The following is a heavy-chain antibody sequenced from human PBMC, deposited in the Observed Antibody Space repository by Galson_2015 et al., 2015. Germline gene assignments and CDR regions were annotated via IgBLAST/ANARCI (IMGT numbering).Heavy chain of an antibody. Sequence: SLRLSCAASGFTFSDYGMNWVRQAPGKGLEWVSYISYNSATIYYSDSVKGRFTISRDNAKNSLYLQMNNLRDEDTAVYYCARDRPDSVVSPFDYWGQGTLVTVSS. J-gene: IGHJ4*02. CDR3: ARDRPDSVVSPFDY. D-gene: IGHD2-21*02. CDR2: ISYNSATI. V-gene: IGHV3-48*02. CDR1: GFTFSDYG.